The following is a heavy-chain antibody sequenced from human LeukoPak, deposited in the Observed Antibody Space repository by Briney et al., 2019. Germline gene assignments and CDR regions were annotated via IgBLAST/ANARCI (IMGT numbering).Heavy chain of an antibody. CDR1: GFIFSNYG. CDR2: ITSGSSYI. J-gene: IGHJ6*03. D-gene: IGHD1-26*01. V-gene: IGHV3-21*01. Sequence: PGGSLRLSCAASGFIFSNYGMSWVRQAPGKGLEWVSSITSGSSYIYYADSVKGRFTISRDNAKNSLYLQMNSLRAEDTAVYYCARDPYSGSYGNYYYYFMDVWGKGTTVTISS. CDR3: ARDPYSGSYGNYYYYFMDV.